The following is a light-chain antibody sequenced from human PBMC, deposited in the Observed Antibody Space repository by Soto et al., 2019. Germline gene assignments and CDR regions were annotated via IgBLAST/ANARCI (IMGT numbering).Light chain of an antibody. CDR3: TSYATGSAYV. CDR2: DVS. CDR1: SSDVGGYNR. J-gene: IGLJ1*01. V-gene: IGLV2-18*02. Sequence: QSALTQPPSVSGSPGQSVTISCTGTSSDVGGYNRVSWYQQPPGKAPKLLIYDVSNRPSGGSTRFSGSKSGNTASLTISGLQAVDEADYYCTSYATGSAYVFGPGTKVTVL.